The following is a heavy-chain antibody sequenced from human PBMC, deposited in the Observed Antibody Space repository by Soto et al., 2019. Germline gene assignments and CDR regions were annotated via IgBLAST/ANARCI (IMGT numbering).Heavy chain of an antibody. V-gene: IGHV5-51*01. CDR3: AGTRRGYGSGSTLHYYYMDV. D-gene: IGHD3-10*01. CDR2: IYPGDSDT. J-gene: IGHJ6*03. CDR1: GYSFTSYW. Sequence: GESLKISCKGSGYSFTSYWIGWVRQMPGKGLEWMGIIYPGDSDTRYSPSFQGQVTISADKSISTAYLQWSSLKASDTAMYYCAGTRRGYGSGSTLHYYYMDVWGKGTTVTVSS.